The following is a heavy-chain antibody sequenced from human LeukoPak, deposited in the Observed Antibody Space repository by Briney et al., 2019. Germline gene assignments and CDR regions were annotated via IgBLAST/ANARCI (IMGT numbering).Heavy chain of an antibody. D-gene: IGHD4-17*01. CDR3: ARGPTVTRYFGY. CDR1: GGSVSSGSYY. CDR2: IYHSGST. V-gene: IGHV4-30-2*01. J-gene: IGHJ4*02. Sequence: SETLSLTCTVSGGSVSSGSYYWSWIRQPPGKGLEWIGYIYHSGSTYYNPSLKSRVTISVDRSKNQFSLKLSSVTAADTAVYYCARGPTVTRYFGYWGQGTLATVSS.